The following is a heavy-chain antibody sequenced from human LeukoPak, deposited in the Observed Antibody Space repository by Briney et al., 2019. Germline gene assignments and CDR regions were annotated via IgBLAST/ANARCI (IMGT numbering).Heavy chain of an antibody. Sequence: GGSLRLSCAASGFTFSTFAMIWVRQPPGKGLEWVSYISSSGSTIYYADSVKGRFTISRDNAKNSLYLQMNSLRAEDTAVYYCARDSDGSGSYSVWGQGTLVTVSS. CDR1: GFTFSTFA. V-gene: IGHV3-48*03. J-gene: IGHJ4*02. CDR3: ARDSDGSGSYSV. CDR2: ISSSGSTI. D-gene: IGHD3-10*01.